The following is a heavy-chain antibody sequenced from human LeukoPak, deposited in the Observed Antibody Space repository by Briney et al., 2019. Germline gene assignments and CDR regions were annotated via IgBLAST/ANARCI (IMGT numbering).Heavy chain of an antibody. J-gene: IGHJ4*02. Sequence: SETLSLTCAVYGGSFSGYYWSWIRQPPGKGLEWIGEINHSGSTNYNPSLKSRVTISVDTSKNQFSLKLSSVTAADTAVYYCARDLGSHYWGQGTLVTVSS. CDR2: INHSGST. CDR1: GGSFSGYY. D-gene: IGHD3-16*01. V-gene: IGHV4-34*01. CDR3: ARDLGSHY.